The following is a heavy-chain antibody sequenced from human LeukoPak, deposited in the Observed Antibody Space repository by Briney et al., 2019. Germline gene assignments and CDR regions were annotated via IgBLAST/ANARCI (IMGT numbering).Heavy chain of an antibody. J-gene: IGHJ4*02. CDR1: GGSFSGYY. CDR3: ASYIAAAGNY. V-gene: IGHV4-34*01. D-gene: IGHD6-13*01. Sequence: SETLSLTCAVYGGSFSGYYWSWIRQPPGKGLEWIGEINHSGSTNYNPSLKSRVTISVDTSKNQFSLKLSSVTAADTAVYYCASYIAAAGNYWGQGTLVTVSS. CDR2: INHSGST.